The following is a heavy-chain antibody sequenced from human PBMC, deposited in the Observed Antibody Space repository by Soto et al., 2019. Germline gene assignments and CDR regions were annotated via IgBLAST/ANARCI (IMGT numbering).Heavy chain of an antibody. CDR1: GYSFISYW. D-gene: IGHD2-15*01. CDR3: ARIIGYCRNNDCSWTFDI. Sequence: PGESLKISCKTSGYSFISYWVAWVRQLPGKGLEWMGTFYPGDSTSTYSPSFQGQVTISVDKSISTAYLQLSSLKASDTAMYYYARIIGYCRNNDCSWTFDIWGQGTMVTVSS. J-gene: IGHJ3*02. V-gene: IGHV5-51*01. CDR2: FYPGDSTS.